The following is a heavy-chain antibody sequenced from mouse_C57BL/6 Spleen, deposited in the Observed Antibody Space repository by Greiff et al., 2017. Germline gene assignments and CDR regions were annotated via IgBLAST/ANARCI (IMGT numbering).Heavy chain of an antibody. J-gene: IGHJ2*01. CDR1: GYTFTSYW. CDR2: IYPGSGST. CDR3: ARGVYYYGSRAYFDY. D-gene: IGHD1-1*01. V-gene: IGHV1-55*01. Sequence: QVQLQQSGAELVKPGASVKMSCKASGYTFTSYWITWVKQRPGQGLEWIGDIYPGSGSTNYNEKFKSKATLTVDTSSSTAYMQLSSLTSEDSAVYYCARGVYYYGSRAYFDYWGQGTTLTVSS.